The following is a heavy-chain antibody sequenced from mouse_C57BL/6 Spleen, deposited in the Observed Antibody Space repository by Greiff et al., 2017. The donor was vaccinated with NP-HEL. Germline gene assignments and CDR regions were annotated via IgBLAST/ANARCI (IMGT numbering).Heavy chain of an antibody. D-gene: IGHD4-1*01. Sequence: QVQLQQSGAELVKPGASVKISCKASGYAFRSYWLNWVKQRPGKGLEWIGQIYPGDGDTNYNGKFKGKATLTADKSSSTAYMQLSSLTSEDSAVYFCARLDPLLTGYFDYWGQGTTLTVSS. CDR3: ARLDPLLTGYFDY. J-gene: IGHJ2*01. CDR1: GYAFRSYW. CDR2: IYPGDGDT. V-gene: IGHV1-80*01.